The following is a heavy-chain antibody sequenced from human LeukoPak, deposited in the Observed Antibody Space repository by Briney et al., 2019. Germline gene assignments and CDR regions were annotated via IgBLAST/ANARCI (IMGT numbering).Heavy chain of an antibody. J-gene: IGHJ4*02. CDR2: IGPYNGNT. V-gene: IGHV1-18*01. CDR3: ARDAILSYYSDGSAYHGFDF. CDR1: GYTFTNFG. D-gene: IGHD3-22*01. Sequence: ASVKVSCKASGYTFTNFGVSWVRQAPGQGLEWMGWIGPYNGNTYSAQKFQGRVTMTTDTPTNTAYMDLGSLRSDDTAMYYCARDAILSYYSDGSAYHGFDFWGQGTLVTVSS.